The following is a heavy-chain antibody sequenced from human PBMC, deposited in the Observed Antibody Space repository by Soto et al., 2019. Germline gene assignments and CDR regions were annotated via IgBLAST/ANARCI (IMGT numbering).Heavy chain of an antibody. D-gene: IGHD3-22*01. CDR3: ASEVGGSGSGYYYYFDY. Sequence: SETLSLTCTVSGGSISSGGYYWSWIRQHPGKGLEWIGYIYYSGSTYYNPSLKSRVTISVDTSKNQFSLKLSSVTAADTAVYFCASEVGGSGSGYYYYFDYWGQGTLVTVSS. CDR1: GGSISSGGYY. CDR2: IYYSGST. J-gene: IGHJ4*02. V-gene: IGHV4-31*03.